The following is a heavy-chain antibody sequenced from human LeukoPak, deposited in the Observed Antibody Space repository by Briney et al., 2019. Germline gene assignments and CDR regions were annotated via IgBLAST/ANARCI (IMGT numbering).Heavy chain of an antibody. CDR1: SGSLSGHF. CDR3: VRSSGWYTDYYFDY. V-gene: IGHV4-34*01. D-gene: IGHD6-19*01. Sequence: PSEALSLTCAVYSGSLSGHFWSWIRQPPGKGLEWIGEINSGGRTNYSPSLETRVRLSVDTSKNQFSLKLDSVTAADTAVYYCVRSSGWYTDYYFDYWGQGTLVTVSS. CDR2: INSGGRT. J-gene: IGHJ4*02.